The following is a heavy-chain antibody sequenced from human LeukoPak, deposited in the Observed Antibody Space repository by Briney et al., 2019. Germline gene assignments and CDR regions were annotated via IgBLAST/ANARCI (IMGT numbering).Heavy chain of an antibody. V-gene: IGHV3-NL1*01. J-gene: IGHJ6*02. CDR2: IYSGGST. Sequence: GGSLRLSCAASGFTFSSYGMHWVRQAPGKGLEWVSVIYSGGSTYYADSVKGRFTISRDNSKNTLYLQMNSLRAEDTAVYYCASILAPGIAVAGTYYYGMDVWGQGTTVTVSS. CDR3: ASILAPGIAVAGTYYYGMDV. CDR1: GFTFSSYG. D-gene: IGHD6-19*01.